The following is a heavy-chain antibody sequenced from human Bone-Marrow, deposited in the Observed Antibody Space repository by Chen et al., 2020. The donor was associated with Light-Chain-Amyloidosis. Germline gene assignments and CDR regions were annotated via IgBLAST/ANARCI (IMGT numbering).Heavy chain of an antibody. CDR3: ARRRDGYNFDY. Sequence: EVQLEQSGPEVKKPGESLKISCKGSGYTFPNYWIGWVRQMTGKGREWMGVIYPDDSDARYSPSFEGQVTISADKSITTAYLQWRSLKASDTAMYYCARRRDGYNFDYWGQGTLVTVSS. V-gene: IGHV5-51*01. J-gene: IGHJ4*02. CDR2: IYPDDSDA. D-gene: IGHD5-12*01. CDR1: GYTFPNYW.